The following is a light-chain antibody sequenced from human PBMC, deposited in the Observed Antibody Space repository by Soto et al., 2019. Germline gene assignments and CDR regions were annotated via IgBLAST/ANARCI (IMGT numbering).Light chain of an antibody. CDR2: EVS. J-gene: IGLJ1*01. CDR1: SSDIGVYNY. CDR3: SSYAGSNNLYV. Sequence: QSVLTQPPSASGSPGQSVTISCTGTSSDIGVYNYVSWYQQHPGKAPKLMIYEVSKRPSGVPDRFSGSKSGNTASLTVSGLQAEDEADYYCSSYAGSNNLYVFGTGTKLTVL. V-gene: IGLV2-8*01.